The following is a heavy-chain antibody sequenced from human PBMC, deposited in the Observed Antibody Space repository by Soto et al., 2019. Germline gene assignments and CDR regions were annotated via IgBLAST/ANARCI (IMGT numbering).Heavy chain of an antibody. V-gene: IGHV1-18*01. Sequence: GASVKVSCKASGYTFTSYGISWVRQAPGQGLEWMGWISAYNGNTNYAQKLQGRVTMTTDTSTSTAYMELSSLRSEDTAVYYCASSSRITMIVVVIQDAFDSWGQGIMVTVSS. CDR3: ASSSRITMIVVVIQDAFDS. D-gene: IGHD3-22*01. CDR1: GYTFTSYG. CDR2: ISAYNGNT. J-gene: IGHJ3*02.